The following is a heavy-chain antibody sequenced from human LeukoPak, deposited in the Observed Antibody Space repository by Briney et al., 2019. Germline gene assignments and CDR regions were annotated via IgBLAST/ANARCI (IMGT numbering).Heavy chain of an antibody. Sequence: SETLSLTCTVSGGSISRYYWSWIRQPPGKGLEWIGYIYYSGSTNYNPSLKSRVTISVDTSKNQFSLKLSSVTAADTAVYYCARRRKDSAFDIWGQGTMVTVSS. V-gene: IGHV4-59*08. J-gene: IGHJ3*02. D-gene: IGHD3/OR15-3a*01. CDR1: GGSISRYY. CDR3: ARRRKDSAFDI. CDR2: IYYSGST.